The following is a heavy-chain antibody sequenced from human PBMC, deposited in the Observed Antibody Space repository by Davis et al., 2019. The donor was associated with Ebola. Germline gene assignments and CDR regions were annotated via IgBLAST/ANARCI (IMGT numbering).Heavy chain of an antibody. CDR2: ISGSGGST. V-gene: IGHV3-23*01. CDR3: RLFGVNFEGMDV. Sequence: PGGSLRLSCAASGFTFSSYAMSWVRQAPGKGLEWVSAISGSGGSTYYADSVKGRFTISRDNSKNTLYLQMNSLRAEDTAVYYPRLFGVNFEGMDVWGQGTTVTVSS. D-gene: IGHD3-3*01. J-gene: IGHJ6*02. CDR1: GFTFSSYA.